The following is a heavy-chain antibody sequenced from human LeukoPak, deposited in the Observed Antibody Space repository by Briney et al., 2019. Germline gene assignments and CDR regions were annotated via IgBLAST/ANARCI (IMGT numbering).Heavy chain of an antibody. CDR3: AKDIAAPLPGDY. V-gene: IGHV3-23*01. J-gene: IGHJ4*02. Sequence: GGSLRLSCAASGFIFSTYRMSWVRQAPGKGLEWVSLINDSGRRTYYADSVKGRFTVSRDNSKNTLYLQMNSLRAEDTAVYYCAKDIAAPLPGDYWGQGTLVTVSS. D-gene: IGHD6-6*01. CDR1: GFIFSTYR. CDR2: INDSGRRT.